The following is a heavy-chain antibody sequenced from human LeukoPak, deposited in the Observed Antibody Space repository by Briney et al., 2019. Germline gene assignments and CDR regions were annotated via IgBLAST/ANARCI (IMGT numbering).Heavy chain of an antibody. J-gene: IGHJ3*02. V-gene: IGHV3-48*03. CDR1: GFTLSSHE. Sequence: GGSLRLSCVVSGFTLSSHEMNWVRQAPGKGLEWVSYIRRRCSGSTRYYADSAKGRFTISRDNAKNSLYLQMNSLRAEDTAVYYCAREYPTWGIGAFDIWGQGIMVTVSS. D-gene: IGHD6-13*01. CDR2: IRRRCSGSTR. CDR3: AREYPTWGIGAFDI.